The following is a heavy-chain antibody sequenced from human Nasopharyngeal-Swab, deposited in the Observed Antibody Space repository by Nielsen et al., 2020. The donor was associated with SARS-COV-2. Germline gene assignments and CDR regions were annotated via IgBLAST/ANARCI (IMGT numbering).Heavy chain of an antibody. CDR2: ISSSGSTI. V-gene: IGHV3-11*04. J-gene: IGHJ6*02. D-gene: IGHD2-2*01. CDR3: ARCRDIVVVPAARPYYYYGMDV. Sequence: WIRQPLGKGLEWVSYISSSGSTIYYADSVKGRFTISRDNAKNSLYLQMNSLRAEDTAVYYCARCRDIVVVPAARPYYYYGMDVWGQGTTVTVSS.